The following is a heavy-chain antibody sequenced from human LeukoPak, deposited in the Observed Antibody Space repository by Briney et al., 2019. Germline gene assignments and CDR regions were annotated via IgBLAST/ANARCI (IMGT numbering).Heavy chain of an antibody. CDR2: VYYSGST. CDR3: ARIIGDYGHVDY. V-gene: IGHV4-59*01. J-gene: IGHJ4*02. D-gene: IGHD4-17*01. CDR1: GGSISSYF. Sequence: SETLSLTCTVSGGSISSYFWSWIRQPPGKGLEWIGYVYYSGSTNYNPSLKSRVTISVDTSKDQFSLKLTSVTAADTAVYYCARIIGDYGHVDYWGQGTLVTISS.